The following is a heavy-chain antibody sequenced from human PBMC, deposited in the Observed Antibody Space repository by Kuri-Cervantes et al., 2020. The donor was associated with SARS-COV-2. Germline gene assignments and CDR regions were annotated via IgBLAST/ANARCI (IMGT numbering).Heavy chain of an antibody. V-gene: IGHV3-23*01. Sequence: ETLSLTCAASGFTFSSYAMSWVRQAPGKGLEWVSAISGSGSTYYADSVKGRFTISRDNSKNTLYLQMNSLRAEDTAVYYCAKAVRRIAAARYDFDYWGQGTLVTVSS. J-gene: IGHJ4*02. CDR3: AKAVRRIAAARYDFDY. CDR2: ISGSGST. D-gene: IGHD6-13*01. CDR1: GFTFSSYA.